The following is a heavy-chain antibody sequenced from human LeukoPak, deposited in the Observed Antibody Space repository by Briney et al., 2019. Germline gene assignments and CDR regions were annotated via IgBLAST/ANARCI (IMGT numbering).Heavy chain of an antibody. CDR1: GFTFDDYA. Sequence: GGSLRLSCAASGFTFDDYAMHWVRQAPGKGLEWVSGISWNSGSIGYADSVKGRFTISRDNAKNSLYLQMNSLRAEDTAVYYCARAFFNVVVTARTPFDYWGQGTLVTVSS. CDR3: ARAFFNVVVTARTPFDY. J-gene: IGHJ4*02. CDR2: ISWNSGSI. V-gene: IGHV3-9*01. D-gene: IGHD2-21*02.